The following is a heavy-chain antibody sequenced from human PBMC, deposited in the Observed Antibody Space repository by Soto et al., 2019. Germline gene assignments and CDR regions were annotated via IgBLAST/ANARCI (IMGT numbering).Heavy chain of an antibody. J-gene: IGHJ5*02. CDR3: ARGDYVWGSYLRNWFDP. V-gene: IGHV1-18*01. CDR2: ISAYNGNT. CDR1: GYTFTSYG. D-gene: IGHD3-16*02. Sequence: ASLKVSCKASGYTFTSYGISWVRQAPGQGLEWMGWISAYNGNTNYAQKLQGRVTMTTDTSTSTAYMELRSLRSDDTAVYYCARGDYVWGSYLRNWFDPWGQGTLVTVSS.